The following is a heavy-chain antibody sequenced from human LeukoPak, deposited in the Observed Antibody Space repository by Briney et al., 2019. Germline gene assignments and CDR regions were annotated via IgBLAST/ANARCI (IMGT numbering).Heavy chain of an antibody. CDR1: GFTFSTYS. D-gene: IGHD2-15*01. CDR2: ISSSGDTI. J-gene: IGHJ4*02. CDR3: ARGGYCSGGRCYGGDY. V-gene: IGHV3-48*01. Sequence: TGGSLRLSCAASGFTFSTYSMNWVRQAPGKGLEWVSHISSSGDTIYYADSVTGRFTISRDNAKHSLYLQMNSLRAEDTAVYYCARGGYCSGGRCYGGDYWGQGTLVTVSS.